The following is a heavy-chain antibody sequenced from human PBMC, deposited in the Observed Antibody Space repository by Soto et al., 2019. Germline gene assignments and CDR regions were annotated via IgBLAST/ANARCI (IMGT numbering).Heavy chain of an antibody. J-gene: IGHJ3*02. V-gene: IGHV1-69*01. CDR3: ARQLHPSQHDSSGYYYALGAFDI. D-gene: IGHD3-22*01. CDR1: GGTFSSYA. Sequence: QVQLVQSGAEVKKPGSSVKVSCKASGGTFSSYAISWVRQAPGQGLEWMGGIIPIFGTASYAQKFQGRVMITADESTSTAYRELSSLRSEDTAVYYCARQLHPSQHDSSGYYYALGAFDIWGQGTMVTVSS. CDR2: IIPIFGTA.